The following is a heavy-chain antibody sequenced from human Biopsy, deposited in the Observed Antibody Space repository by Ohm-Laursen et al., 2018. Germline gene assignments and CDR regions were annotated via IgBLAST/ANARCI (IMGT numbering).Heavy chain of an antibody. D-gene: IGHD2-15*01. CDR2: INQAGTT. J-gene: IGHJ4*02. CDR3: GNEVHGRDY. CDR1: GKTFSDYH. V-gene: IGHV4-34*08. Sequence: TLSLTCVVFGKTFSDYHWSWIRQPPGKGLEWIGQINQAGTTNYNSSLKSRVSICAYASKYEFSLRLTFVTAADTAVYLCGNEVHGRDYWGLGAQVTVSS.